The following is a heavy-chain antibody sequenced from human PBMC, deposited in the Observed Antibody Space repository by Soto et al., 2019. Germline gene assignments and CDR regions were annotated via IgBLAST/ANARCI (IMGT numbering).Heavy chain of an antibody. CDR1: G. J-gene: IGHJ4*02. CDR2: ISHDGSNQ. CDR3: AKDSSAAFDY. D-gene: IGHD6-25*01. V-gene: IGHV3-30*18. Sequence: GGSLRLSCAASGMHWVRQAPSKGLEWVAVISHDGSNQFYAESVEGRFTISRDNSKNMLYLQMNSLRADDSAVYFCAKDSSAAFDYWGQGTVVTVSS.